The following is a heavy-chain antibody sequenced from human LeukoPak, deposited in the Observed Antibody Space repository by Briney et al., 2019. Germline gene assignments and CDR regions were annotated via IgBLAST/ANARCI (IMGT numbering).Heavy chain of an antibody. CDR2: ISAYNGNT. CDR1: GYTFTGYG. D-gene: IGHD3-9*01. Sequence: ASVKVSCKASGYTFTGYGISWVRHAPGQGLEWMGWISAYNGNTNYAQKLQGRVTMTTDTSTSTAYMELRSLRSDDTAVYYCARDRYYDILTGDYYYGMDVWGQGTTVTVSS. CDR3: ARDRYYDILTGDYYYGMDV. V-gene: IGHV1-18*01. J-gene: IGHJ6*02.